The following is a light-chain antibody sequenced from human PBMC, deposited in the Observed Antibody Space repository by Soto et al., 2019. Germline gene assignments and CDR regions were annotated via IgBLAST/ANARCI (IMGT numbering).Light chain of an antibody. V-gene: IGLV2-14*03. CDR1: SSDVGGYNY. Sequence: QSALTQPASVSGSPGQSITISCTGTSSDVGGYNYVSWYQQHPGKAPKLMIYDVSNRPSGVSNRFSGSKSGNTASLTISGIQAEDEAEYYCSSYTSTNTVVFGGGTKLTVL. J-gene: IGLJ2*01. CDR3: SSYTSTNTVV. CDR2: DVS.